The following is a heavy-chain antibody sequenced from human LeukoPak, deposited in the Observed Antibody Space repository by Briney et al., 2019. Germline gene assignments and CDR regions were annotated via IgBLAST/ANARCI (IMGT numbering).Heavy chain of an antibody. Sequence: GGSLGLSCAASGFTFSSYAMSWVRQAPGKGLEWVSAISGSGGSTYYADSVKGRFTISRDNSKNTLYLQMNSLRAEDTAVYYCARALRYCSLTTCPMYYFDSWGQGTLVTVSS. V-gene: IGHV3-23*01. CDR1: GFTFSSYA. CDR3: ARALRYCSLTTCPMYYFDS. CDR2: ISGSGGST. D-gene: IGHD2-2*01. J-gene: IGHJ4*02.